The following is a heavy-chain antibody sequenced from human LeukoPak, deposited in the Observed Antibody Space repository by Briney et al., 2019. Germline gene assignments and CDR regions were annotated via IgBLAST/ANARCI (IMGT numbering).Heavy chain of an antibody. CDR1: GFTFSSYA. J-gene: IGHJ4*02. V-gene: IGHV3-23*01. CDR3: ARVANYYDSSGYTY. CDR2: ISGSGGST. Sequence: GGSLRLSCAASGFTFSSYAMSWVRQAPGKGLEWVSAISGSGGSTYYADSVKGRFTISRDNSKNTLYLQMNSLRAEDTAVYYCARVANYYDSSGYTYWGQGTLVTVSS. D-gene: IGHD3-22*01.